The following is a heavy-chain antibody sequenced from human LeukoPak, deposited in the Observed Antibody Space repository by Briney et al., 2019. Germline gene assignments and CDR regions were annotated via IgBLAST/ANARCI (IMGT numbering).Heavy chain of an antibody. V-gene: IGHV4-61*02. Sequence: SETLSLTCTVSGGSISSGSYYWSWIRQPAGKGLEWIGRIYTSGSTNYNPSLKSRVTISVDTSKNQFSLKLSSVTAADTAVYYCASRGSSSWYEYFQHWGQGTLVTVSS. CDR2: IYTSGST. D-gene: IGHD6-13*01. CDR1: GGSISSGSYY. CDR3: ASRGSSSWYEYFQH. J-gene: IGHJ1*01.